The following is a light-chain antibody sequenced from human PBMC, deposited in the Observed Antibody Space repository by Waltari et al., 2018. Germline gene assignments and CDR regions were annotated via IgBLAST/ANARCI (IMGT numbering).Light chain of an antibody. CDR3: LLSYSGARAGV. Sequence: QAVVTQEPSLTVSPGGTVTLTCGSSTGAVTSGHYPYWFQQKPGQATRTLIYDTSNKYSWTPARFSGSLLGGKAALTLSGAQPEDEAEYYCLLSYSGARAGVFGGGTKLTVL. V-gene: IGLV7-46*01. CDR2: DTS. CDR1: TGAVTSGHY. J-gene: IGLJ2*01.